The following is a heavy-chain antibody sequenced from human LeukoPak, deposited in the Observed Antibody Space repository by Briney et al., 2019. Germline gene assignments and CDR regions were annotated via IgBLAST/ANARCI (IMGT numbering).Heavy chain of an antibody. CDR3: ARFREDTAMVVY. Sequence: ASVKVSCKASGYTFTGYYMHWVRQAPGQGLEWMGWINPNSGGTNYAQKFQGRVTMTRDTSISTAYMELSRLRSYDTAVYYCARFREDTAMVVYWGQGTLVTVSS. D-gene: IGHD5-18*01. V-gene: IGHV1-2*02. CDR2: INPNSGGT. CDR1: GYTFTGYY. J-gene: IGHJ4*02.